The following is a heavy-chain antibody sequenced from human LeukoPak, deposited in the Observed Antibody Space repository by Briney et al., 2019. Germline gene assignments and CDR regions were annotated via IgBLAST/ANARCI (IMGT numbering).Heavy chain of an antibody. J-gene: IGHJ4*02. Sequence: PSETLSLTCTVSGGSISISSYYCGWIRQPPGKGLEWIVSIYYSGSTYYNPSLKSRVTISVDTSKNQFSLKLSSVTAADTAVYYCASIGVSKYYDSTWPEDYWGQGTLVTVSS. D-gene: IGHD3-22*01. V-gene: IGHV4-39*01. CDR2: IYYSGST. CDR1: GGSISISSYY. CDR3: ASIGVSKYYDSTWPEDY.